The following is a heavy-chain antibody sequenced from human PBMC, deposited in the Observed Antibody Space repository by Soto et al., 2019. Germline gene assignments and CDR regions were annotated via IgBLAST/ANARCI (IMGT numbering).Heavy chain of an antibody. CDR3: AKGLTGDLDYYYYYMDV. Sequence: HPGGSLRLSCAASGFTFSSYAMSWVRQAPGKGLEWVSAISDSGGSTYYADSVKGRFTISRDNSKNTLYLQMNSLRAEDTAVYYCAKGLTGDLDYYYYYMDVWGKGTTVTVSS. J-gene: IGHJ6*03. CDR1: GFTFSSYA. V-gene: IGHV3-23*01. CDR2: ISDSGGST. D-gene: IGHD7-27*01.